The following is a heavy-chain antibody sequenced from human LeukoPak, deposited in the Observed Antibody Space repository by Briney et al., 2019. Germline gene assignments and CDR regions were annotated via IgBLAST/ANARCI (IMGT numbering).Heavy chain of an antibody. J-gene: IGHJ6*03. V-gene: IGHV3-48*04. CDR3: ARESGYCSSTSCYYGYMDV. CDR2: ISSSSSTI. Sequence: GGSLRLSCAASGFTFSSYSMNWVRQAPGKGLEWVSYISSSSSTIYYADSVKGRFTISRDNAKNSLYLQMNSLRAEDTAVYYCARESGYCSSTSCYYGYMDVWGKGTTVTVSS. D-gene: IGHD2-2*01. CDR1: GFTFSSYS.